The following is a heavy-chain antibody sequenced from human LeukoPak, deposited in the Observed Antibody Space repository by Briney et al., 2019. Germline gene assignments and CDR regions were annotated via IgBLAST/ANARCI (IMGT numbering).Heavy chain of an antibody. Sequence: SETLSLACTVSGGSISSYYVSWIRQPPGKGLEWIGYISYTGSTDYNPSLKSRVTISVDMSKNQFSLKVSSVTAADTAVYYCATGSVDFDSWGQGTLVTVSS. CDR1: GGSISSYY. CDR3: ATGSVDFDS. CDR2: ISYTGST. J-gene: IGHJ4*02. V-gene: IGHV4-59*01.